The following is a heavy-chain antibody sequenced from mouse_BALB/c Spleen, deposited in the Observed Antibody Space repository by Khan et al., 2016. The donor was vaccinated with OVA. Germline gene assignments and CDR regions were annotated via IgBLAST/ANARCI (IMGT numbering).Heavy chain of an antibody. Sequence: VQLQQSGPELMKPGASVKISCKASGYSFTTYYIHWIMQSHGKSLEWIGYIDPFSGGTTYNQKFKGKATLTVDKSSSTAYIHLSNLTSEDSSGYYSTRHGYVAWLTYWGQGTLVTVSA. CDR2: IDPFSGGT. CDR1: GYSFTTYY. D-gene: IGHD2-2*01. J-gene: IGHJ3*01. CDR3: TRHGYVAWLTY. V-gene: IGHV1S135*01.